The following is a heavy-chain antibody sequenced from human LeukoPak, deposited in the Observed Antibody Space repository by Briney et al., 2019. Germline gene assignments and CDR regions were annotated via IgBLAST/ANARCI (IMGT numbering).Heavy chain of an antibody. CDR2: IYYTGST. CDR1: GGSISSGGYF. CDR3: ARNKAAAGTTGFDP. D-gene: IGHD6-13*01. Sequence: PSQTLSLTCTVSGGSISSGGYFWSWFRQHPEKGLEWIGYIYYTGSTYYNPSLDSQSTISLDTSRTQFSLKLSSVTAADTAVYYCARNKAAAGTTGFDPWGQGTLVTVSS. V-gene: IGHV4-31*01. J-gene: IGHJ5*02.